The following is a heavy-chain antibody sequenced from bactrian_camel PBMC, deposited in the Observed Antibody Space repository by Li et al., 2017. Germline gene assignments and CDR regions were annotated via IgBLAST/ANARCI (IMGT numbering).Heavy chain of an antibody. CDR3: AADRGYGSDCDDASGY. D-gene: IGHD3*01. J-gene: IGHJ6*01. Sequence: HVQLVESGGGSVQAGGSLRLSCAASGFTGGNDCMGWFRQVPGNEREGIAAIDSEGSASYADSVKGRFTISRDNAKKAVYLEMNSLKPEDTGVYYCAADRGYGSDCDDASGYWGQGTQVTVS. V-gene: IGHV3S53*01. CDR2: IDSEGSA. CDR1: GFTGGNDC.